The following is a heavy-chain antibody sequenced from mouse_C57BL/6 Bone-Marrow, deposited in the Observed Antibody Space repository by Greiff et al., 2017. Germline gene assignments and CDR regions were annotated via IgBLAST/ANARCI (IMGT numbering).Heavy chain of an antibody. J-gene: IGHJ4*01. Sequence: EVKLVESGGGLVKPGGSLKLSCAASGFTFSSYAMSWVRQTPEKRLEWVATISDGGSYTYYPDNVKGRYTISRDNAKNNLYLHMCHLKSEDTAMYYCARDGYYAMDYWGQGTSVTVSS. CDR1: GFTFSSYA. CDR2: ISDGGSYT. CDR3: ARDGYYAMDY. V-gene: IGHV5-4*01.